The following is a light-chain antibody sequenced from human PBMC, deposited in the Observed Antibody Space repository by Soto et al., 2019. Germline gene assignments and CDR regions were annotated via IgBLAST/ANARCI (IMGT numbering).Light chain of an antibody. CDR2: DVS. Sequence: QSALTQPASVSGSPGQSITISCTGTSSDVGAYTFVSWYQQHPVKVPKLMIFDVSSRPSGVSDRFSGSKSGNTASLTISGLQPEDEADYYCSSYTSSSTHVFGSGTKLTVL. J-gene: IGLJ1*01. CDR3: SSYTSSSTHV. CDR1: SSDVGAYTF. V-gene: IGLV2-14*03.